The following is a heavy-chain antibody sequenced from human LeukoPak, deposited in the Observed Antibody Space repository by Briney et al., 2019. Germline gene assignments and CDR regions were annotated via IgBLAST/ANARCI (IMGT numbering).Heavy chain of an antibody. D-gene: IGHD3-10*01. Sequence: GGTLRLSCGASGFTFTNHGTSWVRQAPGKGLEWVAVISYDGSNKYYADSVKGRFTISRDNAKNSLYLQMNSLRAEDTAVYYCARDNYYGSGSPMDVWGKGTTVTISS. J-gene: IGHJ6*03. CDR2: ISYDGSNK. V-gene: IGHV3-30*03. CDR1: GFTFTNHG. CDR3: ARDNYYGSGSPMDV.